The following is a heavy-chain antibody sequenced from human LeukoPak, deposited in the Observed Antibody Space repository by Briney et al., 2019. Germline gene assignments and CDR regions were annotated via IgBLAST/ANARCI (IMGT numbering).Heavy chain of an antibody. D-gene: IGHD3-3*01. CDR3: ARTLRFLEWLLHSNWFDP. Sequence: SETLSLTCTVSGGSISSGDYYWSWTRQPPGKGLEWIGYIYYSGSTYYNPSLKSRVTISVDTSKNQFSLKLSSVTAADTAVYYCARTLRFLEWLLHSNWFDPWGQGTLVTVSS. CDR1: GGSISSGDYY. V-gene: IGHV4-30-4*08. J-gene: IGHJ5*02. CDR2: IYYSGST.